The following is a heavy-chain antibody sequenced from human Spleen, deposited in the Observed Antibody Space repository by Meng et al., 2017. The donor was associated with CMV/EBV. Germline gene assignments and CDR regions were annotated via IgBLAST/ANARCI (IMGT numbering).Heavy chain of an antibody. CDR1: GFTVSFNY. CDR3: AKEPTYQRYSGSYLDY. J-gene: IGHJ4*02. CDR2: ISGGGGTT. V-gene: IGHV3-23*01. D-gene: IGHD1-26*01. Sequence: GGSLRLSCAASGFTVSFNYMSWVRQAPGKGPEWVSVISGGGGTTDFADSVKGRFTISRDNSKNTLYLQMYSLRAEDTAVYYCAKEPTYQRYSGSYLDYWGQGTLVTVSS.